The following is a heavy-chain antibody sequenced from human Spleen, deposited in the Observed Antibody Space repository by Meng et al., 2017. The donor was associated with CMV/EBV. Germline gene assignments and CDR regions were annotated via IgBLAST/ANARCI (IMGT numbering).Heavy chain of an antibody. CDR2: INSDGSST. J-gene: IGHJ4*02. CDR3: AIESDCSGGSCYGDY. Sequence: GGSLRLSCAASGFTFSSYWMHWVRQAPGKGLVWVSRINSDGSSTSYADSVKGRFTISRDNAKNTLYLQMNSLRAEDTAVYYCAIESDCSGGSCYGDYWGQGTLVTVSS. V-gene: IGHV3-74*01. D-gene: IGHD2-15*01. CDR1: GFTFSSYW.